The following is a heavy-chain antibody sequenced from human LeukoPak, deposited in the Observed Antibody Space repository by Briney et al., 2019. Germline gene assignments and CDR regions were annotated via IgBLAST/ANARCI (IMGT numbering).Heavy chain of an antibody. V-gene: IGHV3-7*05. D-gene: IGHD3-22*01. CDR2: INQDGSET. J-gene: IGHJ5*02. CDR3: AKKTYYYDTSTLGWFDP. Sequence: PGGSLRLSCVASGFTFSSFWMSWVRQAPGKGLEWVANINQDGSETYYVDSVKGRFSISRDNARNSLYLQMYSLRAEDTAFYYCAKKTYYYDTSTLGWFDPWGQGTLVTVSS. CDR1: GFTFSSFW.